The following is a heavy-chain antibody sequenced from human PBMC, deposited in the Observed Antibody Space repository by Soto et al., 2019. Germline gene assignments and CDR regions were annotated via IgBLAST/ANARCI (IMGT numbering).Heavy chain of an antibody. Sequence: PSESLSLTCTVSGVSVSSGSFYRSWIRQPPGKGLEWIGFGSYSGTTNYKPSLKSRVTISVDTSRSQISLKVSSLTAADTAVYYCARGATVTQYDYWGQGTLVTVSS. D-gene: IGHD4-17*01. CDR1: GVSVSSGSFY. J-gene: IGHJ4*02. CDR2: GSYSGTT. V-gene: IGHV4-61*01. CDR3: ARGATVTQYDY.